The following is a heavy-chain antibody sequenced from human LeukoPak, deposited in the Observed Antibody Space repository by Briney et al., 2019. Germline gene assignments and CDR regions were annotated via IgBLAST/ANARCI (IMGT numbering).Heavy chain of an antibody. V-gene: IGHV4-59*01. CDR2: ISHSGST. CDR3: AKSGWLRRAFFQD. Sequence: PSETLSLTCNVSGDSINTYFWNWIRQPPGKGLEWLGYISHSGSTNYNPSLKSRLTMSVDMSKNQFSPRLTSATAADTAVYFCAKSGWLRRAFFQDWGQGILVTVSS. D-gene: IGHD6-19*01. CDR1: GDSINTYF. J-gene: IGHJ1*01.